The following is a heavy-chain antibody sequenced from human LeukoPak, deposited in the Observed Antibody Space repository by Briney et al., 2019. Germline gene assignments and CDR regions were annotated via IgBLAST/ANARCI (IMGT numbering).Heavy chain of an antibody. CDR1: GFTFSDYY. J-gene: IGHJ4*02. V-gene: IGHV3-11*04. D-gene: IGHD6-19*01. Sequence: PGGSLRLSCAASGFTFSDYYMTWIRQAPGKGLEWISYISSGGTIIYYADSVRGQFTISRDNAKKSLYLQMNSLRAEDTAVYYCARWAGGGFDQWGQGTLVTVSS. CDR2: ISSGGTII. CDR3: ARWAGGGFDQ.